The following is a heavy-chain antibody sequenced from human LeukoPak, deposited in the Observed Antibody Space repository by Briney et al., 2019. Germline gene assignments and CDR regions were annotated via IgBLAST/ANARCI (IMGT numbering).Heavy chain of an antibody. CDR2: IIPIFGTA. CDR1: GGTFRSYA. J-gene: IGHJ4*02. D-gene: IGHD5-18*01. CDR3: ARSPPPRGYSYGRLDGYYFDY. V-gene: IGHV1-69*05. Sequence: SVKVSCKASGGTFRSYAISWVRQAPGQGLEWMGRIIPIFGTANYAQKFQGRVTITTDESTSTAYMELSSLRSEDTAVYYCARSPPPRGYSYGRLDGYYFDYWGQGTLVTVSS.